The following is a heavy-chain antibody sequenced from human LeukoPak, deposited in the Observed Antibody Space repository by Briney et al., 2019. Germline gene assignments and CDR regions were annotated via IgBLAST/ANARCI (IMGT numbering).Heavy chain of an antibody. CDR3: AAGTARSDFDY. D-gene: IGHD2-21*02. J-gene: IGHJ4*02. V-gene: IGHV3-15*01. CDR2: IKSKTDVGTR. Sequence: GGSLTLSCAASGFTFSDAWMSWVRQAPGRGLEWVGRIKSKTDVGTRDFAALVKGRFIISRDDSKKTVYLQMASLKTEDTAVYYCAAGTARSDFDYWGQGTLVTVSS. CDR1: GFTFSDAW.